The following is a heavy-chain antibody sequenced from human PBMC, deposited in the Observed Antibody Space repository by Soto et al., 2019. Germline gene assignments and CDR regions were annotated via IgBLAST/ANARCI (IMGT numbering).Heavy chain of an antibody. CDR1: GGSLTSGTYS. Sequence: SETLSLTCAVSGGSLTSGTYSWNWIRQPPGKGLEWIGYIFPSGTTYCNPSLKSRVSISIDVSKNQFSLNLRSLTAADTAVYYCARGREFDSWGQGTLVTVSS. V-gene: IGHV4-30-2*01. CDR3: ARGREFDS. J-gene: IGHJ4*02. CDR2: IFPSGTT.